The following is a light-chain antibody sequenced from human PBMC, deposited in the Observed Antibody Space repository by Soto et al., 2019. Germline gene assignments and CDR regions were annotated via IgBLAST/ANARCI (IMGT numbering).Light chain of an antibody. CDR3: MQSLQTPT. Sequence: DLVMTQSPLSLPVTPGEPDSISCRSSQSLLHSNGYNYLDWYLQKPGQSPQLLIYLGSNRASGVPDRFSGSGSGTDFTLKISRVEADDVGVYYCMQSLQTPTFGGGTKVEIK. V-gene: IGKV2-28*01. CDR1: QSLLHSNGYNY. J-gene: IGKJ4*01. CDR2: LGS.